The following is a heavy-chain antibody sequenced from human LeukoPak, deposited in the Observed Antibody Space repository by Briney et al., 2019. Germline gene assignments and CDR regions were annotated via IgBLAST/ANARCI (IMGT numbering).Heavy chain of an antibody. D-gene: IGHD3-9*01. V-gene: IGHV4-30-2*01. J-gene: IGHJ5*02. CDR3: ARALHDMRFDP. Sequence: SETLSLTCTVSGGSISSSGYYWSWIRQPPGKGLEWIGYIYYSGSTYYNPSLKSRVTISVDRSKNQFSLRLSSVTAADTAVYYCARALHDMRFDPWGQGTLVTVSS. CDR1: GGSISSSGYY. CDR2: IYYSGST.